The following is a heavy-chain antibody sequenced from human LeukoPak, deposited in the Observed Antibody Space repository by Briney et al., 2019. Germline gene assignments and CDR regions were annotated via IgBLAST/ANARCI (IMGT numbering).Heavy chain of an antibody. V-gene: IGHV3-21*01. J-gene: IGHJ4*02. D-gene: IGHD1-26*01. CDR1: GFTLSGHS. CDR2: ISSSSSYI. CDR3: ARGWVWELHFDY. Sequence: GGSLRLSCVVSGFTLSGHSINWVRQAPGKGLEWVSSISSSSSYIYYTDSVKGRFTISRDNAKNSLFLHMNSLSAEDTAVYYCARGWVWELHFDYWGQGTLVTVSS.